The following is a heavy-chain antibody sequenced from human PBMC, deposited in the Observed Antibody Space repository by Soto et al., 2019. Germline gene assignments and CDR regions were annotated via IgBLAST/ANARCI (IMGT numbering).Heavy chain of an antibody. CDR3: ARGKVGANPYFDY. CDR1: GGTFSSYA. D-gene: IGHD1-26*01. Sequence: ASEKVSCKASGGTFSSYAISWVRQAPGQGLEWMGGINPIFGTANYAQKFQGIVTITADESTSSVYMELSSLRSEDTDLYSCARGKVGANPYFDYWGQGTLVTVSS. CDR2: INPIFGTA. V-gene: IGHV1-69*13. J-gene: IGHJ4*02.